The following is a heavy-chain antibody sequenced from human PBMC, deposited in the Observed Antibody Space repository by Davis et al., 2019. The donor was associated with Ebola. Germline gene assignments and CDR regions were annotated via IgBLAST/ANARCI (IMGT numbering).Heavy chain of an antibody. Sequence: AASVKVSCKASGYTFTSYGISWVRQAPGQGLEWMGGIIPIFGTANYAQKFQGRVTITADESTSTAYMELSSLRSEDTAVYYCAREGIAAAVSYYGMDVWGQGTTVTVSS. CDR3: AREGIAAAVSYYGMDV. D-gene: IGHD6-13*01. J-gene: IGHJ6*02. CDR2: IIPIFGTA. CDR1: GYTFTSYG. V-gene: IGHV1-69*13.